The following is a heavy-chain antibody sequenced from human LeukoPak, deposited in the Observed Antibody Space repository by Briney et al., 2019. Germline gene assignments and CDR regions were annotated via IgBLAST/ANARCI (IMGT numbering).Heavy chain of an antibody. CDR1: GGSISSGGYY. D-gene: IGHD3-22*01. CDR3: ARENYYDSSGYFY. CDR2: IYHSGST. J-gene: IGHJ4*02. V-gene: IGHV4-30-2*01. Sequence: SQTLSLTCTVSGGSISSGGYYWSWIRQPPGKGLEWIGYIYHSGSTYYNPSLKSRVTISVDKSKNQFSLKLSSVTAADTAVYYCARENYYDSSGYFYWGQGTLVTVSS.